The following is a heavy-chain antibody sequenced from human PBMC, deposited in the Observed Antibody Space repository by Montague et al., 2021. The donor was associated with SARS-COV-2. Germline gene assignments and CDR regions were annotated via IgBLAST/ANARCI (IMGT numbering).Heavy chain of an antibody. D-gene: IGHD2-15*01. Sequence: SETLSLTCSVSGGSISTYYWSWIRQPPGKGLEWIGYINYSGSTNYNPSLESRVTISIDTSKNQFSLELSSVTAADMAVYYCASPGGYCTGGSCYYVYWGQGTLVTVSS. CDR2: INYSGST. V-gene: IGHV4-59*01. J-gene: IGHJ4*02. CDR1: GGSISTYY. CDR3: ASPGGYCTGGSCYYVY.